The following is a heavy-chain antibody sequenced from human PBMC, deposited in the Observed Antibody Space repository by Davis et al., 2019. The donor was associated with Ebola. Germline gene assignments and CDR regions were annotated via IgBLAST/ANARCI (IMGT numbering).Heavy chain of an antibody. CDR2: VKQGGDEK. V-gene: IGHV3-7*01. D-gene: IGHD3-9*01. CDR3: VRGPHYGIRTDFFDY. Sequence: PGGSLRLSCAASGFTFSSYAMSWVRQAPGKGLEWVASVKQGGDEKFYVASVRGRFIISRDDAKNALFLQMTSLRVEDTAIYYCVRGPHYGIRTDFFDYWGRGALVTVSS. CDR1: GFTFSSYA. J-gene: IGHJ4*02.